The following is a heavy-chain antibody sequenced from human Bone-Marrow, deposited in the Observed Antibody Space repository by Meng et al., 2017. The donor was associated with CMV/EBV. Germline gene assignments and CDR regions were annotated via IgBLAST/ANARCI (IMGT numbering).Heavy chain of an antibody. J-gene: IGHJ4*02. V-gene: IGHV1-2*02. CDR2: INPNNGGT. CDR1: GYTFTGYY. D-gene: IGHD1-7*01. Sequence: ASVKVSCKASGYTFTGYYMHWVRQAPGQGLEWMGWINPNNGGTNNAQTFQGRVTMTRDTSISTVYMELSRLRSADTAVYYCARDKSAWNLNLLYYWGQGTLVTVSS. CDR3: ARDKSAWNLNLLYY.